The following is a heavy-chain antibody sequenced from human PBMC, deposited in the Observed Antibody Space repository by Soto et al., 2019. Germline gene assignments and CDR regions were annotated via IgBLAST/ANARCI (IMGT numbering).Heavy chain of an antibody. Sequence: SETLSLTCTVSGGSISSYFWSWIRQPPGKGLEWTGFIYYSGSTNYNPSLRSRVTISIDTSKNQFSLKLSSVTAADTAVYYCVQLGRCTASGGLSDHWGQGTLVTVSS. D-gene: IGHD2-15*01. J-gene: IGHJ5*02. CDR2: IYYSGST. V-gene: IGHV4-59*08. CDR1: GGSISSYF. CDR3: VQLGRCTASGGLSDH.